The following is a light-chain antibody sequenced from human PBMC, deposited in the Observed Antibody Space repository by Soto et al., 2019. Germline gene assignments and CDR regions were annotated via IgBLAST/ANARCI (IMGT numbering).Light chain of an antibody. J-gene: IGKJ4*01. CDR1: QSISNK. CDR2: DTS. CDR3: QPYNNWPLT. Sequence: EIVMTQSPATLSVSPGERATLSCRVSQSISNKLAWYQQKPGQPPRLLIYDTSTRATGVPTRFSGSRSGAEFTLTINSLQSEDFAVYYCQPYNNWPLTFGGGTKVEIK. V-gene: IGKV3-15*01.